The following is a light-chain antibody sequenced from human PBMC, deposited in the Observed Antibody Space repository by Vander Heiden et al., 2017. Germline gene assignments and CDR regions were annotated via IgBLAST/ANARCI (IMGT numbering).Light chain of an antibody. CDR2: GAS. J-gene: IGKJ1*01. CDR3: QQSSSTPWT. CDR1: QTISNF. V-gene: IGKV1-39*01. Sequence: DIQITQSPSSLSASVGDRVTIPCRASQTISNFLNWYQQKPRKAHKLLIYGASSLESGVPARFSGRMSRTDFTLTINRLQPEDLATYFCQQSSSTPWTFGQGIKV.